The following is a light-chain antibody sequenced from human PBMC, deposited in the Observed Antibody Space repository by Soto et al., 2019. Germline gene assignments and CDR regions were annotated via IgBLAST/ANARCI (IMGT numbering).Light chain of an antibody. Sequence: QSVLTQPPSVSGAPGQRVTISCTGSSSNIGAGYGVHWYQQLPGAAPKLLIYGNTNRPSGVPDRISGSQSGTSASLAITGLQAEDEADYYCQTADTSRSVVFGGGTKVTVL. J-gene: IGLJ2*01. CDR3: QTADTSRSVV. V-gene: IGLV1-40*01. CDR1: SSNIGAGYG. CDR2: GNT.